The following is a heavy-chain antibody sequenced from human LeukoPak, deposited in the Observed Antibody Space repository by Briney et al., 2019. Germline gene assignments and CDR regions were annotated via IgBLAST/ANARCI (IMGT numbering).Heavy chain of an antibody. Sequence: GGSLRLSCAASGFTFSSYDMHWVRHATGKGLEWVSAIGTAGDTYYPGSVKGRFTISRENAKNSLYLQMNSLRAGDTAVYYCARGSRWDEPFDYWGQGTLVTVSS. CDR1: GFTFSSYD. CDR3: ARGSRWDEPFDY. D-gene: IGHD6-13*01. CDR2: IGTAGDT. V-gene: IGHV3-13*01. J-gene: IGHJ4*02.